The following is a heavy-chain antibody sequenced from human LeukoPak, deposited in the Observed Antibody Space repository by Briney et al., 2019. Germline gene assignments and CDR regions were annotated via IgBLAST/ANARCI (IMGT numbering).Heavy chain of an antibody. CDR2: FDPEDGET. J-gene: IGHJ4*02. CDR3: ATWYYYDNSDYYLADY. V-gene: IGHV1-24*01. D-gene: IGHD3-22*01. Sequence: ASVKVSCKASGGTFSSYAISWVRQAPGQGLEWMGGFDPEDGETIYAQELQGRVTMTKDTSTDTAYMELSSLRSEDTAVYYCATWYYYDNSDYYLADYWGQGTLVTVSS. CDR1: GGTFSSYA.